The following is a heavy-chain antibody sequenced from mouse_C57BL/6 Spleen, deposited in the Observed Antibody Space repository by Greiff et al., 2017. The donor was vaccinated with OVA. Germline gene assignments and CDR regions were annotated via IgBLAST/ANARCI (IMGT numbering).Heavy chain of an antibody. Sequence: VQLVESGPGLVAPSQSLSITCTVSGFSLTSYGVHWVRQPPGKGLEWLVVIWSDGSTTYNSALKSRLSISKDNSKSQVFLKMNSLQTDDTAMYYCARQGVYDGYYVYFDVWGTGTTVTVSS. D-gene: IGHD2-3*01. CDR3: ARQGVYDGYYVYFDV. J-gene: IGHJ1*03. CDR1: GFSLTSYG. V-gene: IGHV2-6-1*01. CDR2: IWSDGST.